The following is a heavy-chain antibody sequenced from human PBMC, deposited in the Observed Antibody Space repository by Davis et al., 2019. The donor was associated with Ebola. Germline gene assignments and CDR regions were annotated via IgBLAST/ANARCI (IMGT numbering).Heavy chain of an antibody. CDR1: GYTFTGYY. CDR3: AREIRPGGGGYPLNWFDP. J-gene: IGHJ5*02. D-gene: IGHD5-12*01. CDR2: INPNSGGT. V-gene: IGHV1-2*04. Sequence: ASVKVSCKASGYTFTGYYMHWVRQAPGQGLEWMGWINPNSGGTNYAQKFQGWVTMTRDTSISTAYMELSRLGSDDTAVYYCAREIRPGGGGYPLNWFDPWGQGTLVTVSS.